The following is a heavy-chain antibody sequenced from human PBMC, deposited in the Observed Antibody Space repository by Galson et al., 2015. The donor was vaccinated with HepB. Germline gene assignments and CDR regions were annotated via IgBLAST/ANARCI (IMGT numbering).Heavy chain of an antibody. Sequence: SLRLSCAASGFIVSTNYMSWVRQAPGKGLEWVSVIYSGGSKYYADSVKGRFTISRDNSKNTLYLQMNSLGAEDTAVYICASHTPYYYGSGRYPGTFDYWGQGTLVTVSS. CDR3: ASHTPYYYGSGRYPGTFDY. J-gene: IGHJ4*02. CDR2: IYSGGSK. D-gene: IGHD3-10*01. CDR1: GFIVSTNY. V-gene: IGHV3-53*01.